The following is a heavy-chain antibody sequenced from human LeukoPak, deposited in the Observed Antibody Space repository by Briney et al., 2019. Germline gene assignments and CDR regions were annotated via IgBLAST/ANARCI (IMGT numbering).Heavy chain of an antibody. V-gene: IGHV3-30*04. D-gene: IGHD3-22*01. CDR2: VSYDGGNE. CDR1: GFTFSNYN. J-gene: IGHJ1*01. Sequence: GRSLRLSCAASGFTFSNYNMHWVRQAPGKGLEWVAVVSYDGGNEYYADSVKGRFTISRDNSKNTLYLQINSLRAEDTAVYMCARNYYDSSGTTEYLQHWGQGTVLTVSS. CDR3: ARNYYDSSGTTEYLQH.